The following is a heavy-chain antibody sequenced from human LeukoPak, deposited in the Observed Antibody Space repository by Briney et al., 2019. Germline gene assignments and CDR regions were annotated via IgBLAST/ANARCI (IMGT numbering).Heavy chain of an antibody. CDR3: ARGHRSSSGWLPLNDY. D-gene: IGHD6-19*01. CDR1: GGTFSSYA. V-gene: IGHV1-69*13. CDR2: IIPIFGTA. Sequence: ASVKVSCKASGGTFSSYAISWVRQAPGQGLEWMGGIIPIFGTANYAQKFQGRVTITADESTSTAYMELSSLRSEDTAVYYCARGHRSSSGWLPLNDYWGQGTLVTVSS. J-gene: IGHJ4*02.